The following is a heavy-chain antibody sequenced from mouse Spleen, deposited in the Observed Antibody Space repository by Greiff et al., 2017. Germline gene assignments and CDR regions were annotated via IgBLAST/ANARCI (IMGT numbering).Heavy chain of an antibody. CDR3: TRNGGYYGNPGDY. J-gene: IGHJ2*01. CDR2: IDPSDSET. Sequence: QVQLQQPGAELVRPGSSVKLSCKASGYTFTSYWMHWVKQRPIQGLEWIGNIDPSDSETHYNQKFKDKATLTVDKSSSTAYMQLSSPTSEDSAVYYCTRNGGYYGNPGDYWGQGTTLTVSS. D-gene: IGHD2-1*01. CDR1: GYTFTSYW. V-gene: IGHV1-52*01.